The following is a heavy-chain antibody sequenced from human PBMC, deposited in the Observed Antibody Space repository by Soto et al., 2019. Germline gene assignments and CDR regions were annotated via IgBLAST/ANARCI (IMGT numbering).Heavy chain of an antibody. CDR2: ISCSSSYI. CDR3: ARVVDYCDPYYYYGMDV. D-gene: IGHD3-22*01. CDR1: GFTFRSYS. Sequence: EVQLVESGGGLVKPGGSLRLSFAASGFTFRSYSMNWVRQAPGKGLEWVSSISCSSSYIYYADSVKGRFTISRDNAKNSLFLQMNSLRAEDTAVYYCARVVDYCDPYYYYGMDVWGQGTTVTVSS. J-gene: IGHJ6*02. V-gene: IGHV3-21*01.